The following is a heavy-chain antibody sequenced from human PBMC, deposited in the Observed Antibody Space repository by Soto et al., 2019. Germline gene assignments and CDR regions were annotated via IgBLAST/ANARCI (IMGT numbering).Heavy chain of an antibody. D-gene: IGHD3-22*01. CDR3: ARTYYYDSSGYYGPYGMDV. J-gene: IGHJ6*02. CDR2: ISAYNGNT. CDR1: GYTFTSYG. Sequence: ASVKVSCKASGYTFTSYGISLVRQAPGQGLEWMGWISAYNGNTNYAQKLQGRVTMTTDTSTSTAYMELRSLRSDDTAVYYCARTYYYDSSGYYGPYGMDVWGQGTTVTVSS. V-gene: IGHV1-18*01.